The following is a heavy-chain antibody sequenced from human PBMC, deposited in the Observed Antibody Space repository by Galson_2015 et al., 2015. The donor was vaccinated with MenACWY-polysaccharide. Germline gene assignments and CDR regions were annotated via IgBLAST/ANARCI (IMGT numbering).Heavy chain of an antibody. J-gene: IGHJ6*02. Sequence: TLSLTCAVSGGSTSSSYWWTWVRQPPGKGLEWIGEIYHDGRTAYIPSLKSRITVSLDKAKNQVSLRLISVTAADTAVYYCAKRPIRASGGGLDVWGQGTTVTVS. D-gene: IGHD3-10*01. CDR3: AKRPIRASGGGLDV. CDR1: GGSTSSSYW. V-gene: IGHV4-4*02. CDR2: IYHDGRT.